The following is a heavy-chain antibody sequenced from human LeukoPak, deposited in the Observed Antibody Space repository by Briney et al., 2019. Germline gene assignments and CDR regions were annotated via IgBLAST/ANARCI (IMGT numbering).Heavy chain of an antibody. CDR1: GYTFTSYY. Sequence: GASVKVSCKASGYTFTSYYMHWVRQAPGQGLEWMGWISAYNGNTNYAQKLQGRVTMTTDTSTSTAYMELRSLRSDDTAVYYCARDLVTTDAFDIWGQGTMVTVSS. CDR3: ARDLVTTDAFDI. D-gene: IGHD4-17*01. V-gene: IGHV1-18*04. CDR2: ISAYNGNT. J-gene: IGHJ3*02.